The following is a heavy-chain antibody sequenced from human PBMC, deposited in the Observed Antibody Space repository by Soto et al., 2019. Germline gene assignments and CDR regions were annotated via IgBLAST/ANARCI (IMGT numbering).Heavy chain of an antibody. J-gene: IGHJ6*02. Sequence: QVRLEESGPGLVKPSETLSLICSVSGGSVNNADYFWSWIRHHPENGLEWIGYIYYSGSTRYNPSFNTRGTLLIATYKNQFSLRLNSVTVADSAVYFCARDADYGGSRGGMNVWGQGTTVTVSS. CDR1: GGSVNNADYF. D-gene: IGHD4-17*01. CDR2: IYYSGST. V-gene: IGHV4-31*03. CDR3: ARDADYGGSRGGMNV.